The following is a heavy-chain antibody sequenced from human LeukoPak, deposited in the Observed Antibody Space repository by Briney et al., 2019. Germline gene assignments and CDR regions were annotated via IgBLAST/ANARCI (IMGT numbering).Heavy chain of an antibody. J-gene: IGHJ3*02. V-gene: IGHV3-66*01. CDR2: IYSGGST. D-gene: IGHD1-1*01. CDR3: AKHNWNDDAFDI. CDR1: GFTVGNNY. Sequence: GGSLRLSCAASGFTVGNNYMAWVRQVPGKGLEWVSFIYSGGSTYYADSVKGRFSISRDSSKNTLYLQMNSLRAEDTAVYYCAKHNWNDDAFDIWGQGTMVTVSS.